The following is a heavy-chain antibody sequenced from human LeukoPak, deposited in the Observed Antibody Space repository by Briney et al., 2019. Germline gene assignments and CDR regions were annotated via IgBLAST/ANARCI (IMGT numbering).Heavy chain of an antibody. CDR2: INPNSGGT. D-gene: IGHD3-9*01. J-gene: IGHJ4*02. CDR3: ARSPDILTGENFDY. Sequence: ASVKVSCKASGYTFTSYDINWVRQATGQGLEWMGWINPNSGGTNYAQKFYARVTMTRDTSISTAYMELSRLRSDGTAVFYCARSPDILTGENFDYWGQGTLVTVSS. CDR1: GYTFTSYD. V-gene: IGHV1-2*02.